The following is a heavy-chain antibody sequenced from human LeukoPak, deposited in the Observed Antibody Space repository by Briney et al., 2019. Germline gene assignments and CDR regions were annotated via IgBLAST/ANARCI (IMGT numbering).Heavy chain of an antibody. CDR2: ISRTSSVI. Sequence: TGGSLRLSCAASGFSFDVFAMNWVRQTPGNGLEWVSYISRTSSVILYSESVKGRFTVSSDNAKNSLYLEMNSLRVDDSALYYCARDGINWADYWGQGTLVTASS. CDR3: ARDGINWADY. J-gene: IGHJ4*02. CDR1: GFSFDVFA. V-gene: IGHV3-48*01. D-gene: IGHD3-16*01.